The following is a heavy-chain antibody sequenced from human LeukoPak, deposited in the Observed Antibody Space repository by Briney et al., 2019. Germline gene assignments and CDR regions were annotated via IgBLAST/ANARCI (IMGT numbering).Heavy chain of an antibody. CDR3: ARDVPRSYIAVGAVGYYFDY. CDR1: GFTFSSYA. J-gene: IGHJ4*02. Sequence: TGGSLRLSCAASGFTFSSYAMSWVRQAPGKGLEWVSAISASATSTYYADSVKGRFTISRDNSKNTLYLQINSLRAEDTAVYYCARDVPRSYIAVGAVGYYFDYWGQGTLVTVSS. CDR2: ISASATST. D-gene: IGHD6-19*01. V-gene: IGHV3-23*01.